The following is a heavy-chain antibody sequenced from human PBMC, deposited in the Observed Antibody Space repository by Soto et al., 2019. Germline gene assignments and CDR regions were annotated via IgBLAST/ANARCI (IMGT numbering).Heavy chain of an antibody. D-gene: IGHD6-13*01. CDR2: IYPGDSDT. CDR3: ARGQQQQINWFDP. Sequence: PGESLKISCNGSGYSFTSYWIGWVRQMPGKGLEWMGIIYPGDSDTRYSPSFQGQVTISADKSISTAYLQWSSLKASDTAMYYCARGQQQQINWFDPWGQGTLVTVSS. V-gene: IGHV5-51*01. CDR1: GYSFTSYW. J-gene: IGHJ5*02.